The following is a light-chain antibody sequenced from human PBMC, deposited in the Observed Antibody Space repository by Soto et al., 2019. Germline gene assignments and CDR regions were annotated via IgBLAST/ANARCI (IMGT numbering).Light chain of an antibody. CDR2: GAS. J-gene: IGKJ1*01. CDR1: QSVSSN. V-gene: IGKV3-15*01. Sequence: EIVMTQSPATLSVSPGERATLSCRASQSVSSNLAWYQQKPGQAPRLLIYGASTRATGIPASFSGSGSGTEFTLTISSLQSEDFAVYYCHQYNYWPPWTFGQGTKVEIK. CDR3: HQYNYWPPWT.